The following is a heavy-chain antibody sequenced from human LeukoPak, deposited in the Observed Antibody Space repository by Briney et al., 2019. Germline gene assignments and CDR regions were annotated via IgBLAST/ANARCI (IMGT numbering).Heavy chain of an antibody. Sequence: GGSLRLSCAASGFTFSSYAMSWVRQAPGKGLEWVSSISGNGRSTFYADSVKGRFTISRDDSKYTLYLQMTSSRDNSKDTLYLQMNSLRAEDTAVYYCAKDVRRWLQLRWHAFDIWGQGTMVTVSS. V-gene: IGHV3-23*01. CDR1: GFTFSSYA. D-gene: IGHD5-24*01. CDR3: QMNSLRAEDTAVYYCAKDVRRWLQLRWHAFDI. CDR2: ISGNGRST. J-gene: IGHJ3*02.